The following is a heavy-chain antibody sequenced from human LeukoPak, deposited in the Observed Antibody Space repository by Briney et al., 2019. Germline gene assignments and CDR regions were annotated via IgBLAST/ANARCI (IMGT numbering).Heavy chain of an antibody. Sequence: RGSLRLSCAASGFTFSNAWMNWVRQAPGKGLEWVGRIKSKKDGGTTDYAAPVKGRFTISRDDSKNTLYLQMNSLKTEDTAVYYCTTADGGYDFWRADYFDYWGQGTLVTVSS. V-gene: IGHV3-15*01. CDR3: TTADGGYDFWRADYFDY. CDR2: IKSKKDGGTT. CDR1: GFTFSNAW. J-gene: IGHJ4*02. D-gene: IGHD3-3*01.